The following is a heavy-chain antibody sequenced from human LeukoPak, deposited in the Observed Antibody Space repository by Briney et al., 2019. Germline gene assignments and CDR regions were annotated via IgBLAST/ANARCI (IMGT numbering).Heavy chain of an antibody. D-gene: IGHD3-3*01. CDR3: ARDWNGAFDY. CDR2: ISGSGGST. Sequence: PGGSLRLSCAASGFTFSSSAMTWVRQAPGKGLEWVSGISGSGGSTYYADSVKGRFSISRDNSKNTLYLQMNSLRAEDTAVYYCARDWNGAFDYWGQGTLVTVSS. J-gene: IGHJ4*02. V-gene: IGHV3-23*01. CDR1: GFTFSSSA.